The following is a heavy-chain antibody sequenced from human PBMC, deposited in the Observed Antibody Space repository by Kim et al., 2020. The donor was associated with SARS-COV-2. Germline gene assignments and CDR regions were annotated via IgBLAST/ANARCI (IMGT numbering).Heavy chain of an antibody. CDR3: AKDLRSGSPLLGENWFDP. V-gene: IGHV3-9*01. J-gene: IGHJ5*02. Sequence: KGRFTISRDNAKNSLYLQMNSLRAEDTALYYCAKDLRSGSPLLGENWFDPWGQGTLVTVSS. D-gene: IGHD3-10*02.